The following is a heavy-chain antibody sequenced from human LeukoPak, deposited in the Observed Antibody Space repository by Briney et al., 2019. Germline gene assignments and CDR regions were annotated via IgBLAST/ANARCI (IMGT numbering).Heavy chain of an antibody. Sequence: SETLSLTCAVYGGSFSGYYWSWIRQPPGKGVEGMGGINHSGSTNYNPSLTRRVTISVDTSKNQFSLKLSSVPAADTAVYYCARGPKWLLLGYFDYWGQGTLVTVSS. V-gene: IGHV4-34*01. J-gene: IGHJ4*02. CDR3: ARGPKWLLLGYFDY. D-gene: IGHD3-22*01. CDR2: INHSGST. CDR1: GGSFSGYY.